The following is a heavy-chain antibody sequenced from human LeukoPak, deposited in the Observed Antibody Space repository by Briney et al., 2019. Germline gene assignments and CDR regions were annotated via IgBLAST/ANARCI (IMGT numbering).Heavy chain of an antibody. CDR1: GGSMSSFY. V-gene: IGHV4-59*01. J-gene: IGHJ4*02. Sequence: SETLCLTCTVSGGSMSSFYWSWIRQPPGKGLEWIGHFHDSGGTKYNPSLESRVAISVDTSKNQFSLMVNSVTAADTAVYYCARGDPSGRPGIGFDYWGQGTLVTVSS. D-gene: IGHD1-26*01. CDR2: FHDSGGT. CDR3: ARGDPSGRPGIGFDY.